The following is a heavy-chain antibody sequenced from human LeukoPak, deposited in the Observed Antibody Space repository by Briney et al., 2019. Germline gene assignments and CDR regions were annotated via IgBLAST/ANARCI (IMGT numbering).Heavy chain of an antibody. CDR1: GYSISSGYY. V-gene: IGHV4-38-2*01. CDR3: ARRLGNAFDI. CDR2: IYHSGST. Sequence: SETLSLTCAVSGYSISSGYYWGWIRQPPGKGLEWIGSIYHSGSTYYNPSLKSRVTISVDTSKNQFSLKLSSVTAADTAVYYCARRLGNAFDIWGQGTMVTASS. J-gene: IGHJ3*02. D-gene: IGHD3-9*01.